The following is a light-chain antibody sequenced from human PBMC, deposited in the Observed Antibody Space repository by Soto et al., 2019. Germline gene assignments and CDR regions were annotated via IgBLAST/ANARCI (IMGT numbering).Light chain of an antibody. CDR2: AAS. CDR1: QGISIF. Sequence: DIKMTQPPSSLSASVGARVTITCRASQGISIFLAWYQQKPGKVPKLLISAASTLQSGVPSRFSGSGSGTDFTLTITSLQPEDVATYYCQKYSSVITFGQGTRLEIK. J-gene: IGKJ5*01. CDR3: QKYSSVIT. V-gene: IGKV1-27*01.